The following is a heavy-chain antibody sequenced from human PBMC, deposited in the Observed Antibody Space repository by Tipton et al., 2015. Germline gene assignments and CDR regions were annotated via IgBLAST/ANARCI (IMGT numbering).Heavy chain of an antibody. CDR1: GGSVSSGTYY. V-gene: IGHV4-61*01. CDR3: AREAYSSSGLIFDY. D-gene: IGHD6-6*01. Sequence: TLSLTCTVSGGSVSSGTYYWSWIRQPPGKGLEWIGYIYYSGSTNYNPSLKSRVTISVDTSKNQFSLKLRSVTAADTAVYYCAREAYSSSGLIFDYWGQGILVTVSS. J-gene: IGHJ4*02. CDR2: IYYSGST.